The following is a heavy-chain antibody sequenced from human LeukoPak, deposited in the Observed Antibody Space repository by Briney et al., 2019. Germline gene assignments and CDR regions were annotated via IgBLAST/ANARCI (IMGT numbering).Heavy chain of an antibody. CDR1: GYTFTSYY. D-gene: IGHD3-10*01. V-gene: IGHV1-46*01. J-gene: IGHJ1*01. CDR2: INPSGGST. CDR3: ATQTGSGLFTLP. Sequence: GASVKVSCKASGYTFTSYYMHWVRQAPGQGLEWMGIINPSGGSTNYAQKFQGRVTMTRDTSTNTVYMELSSLRSEDTAVYYCATQTGSGLFTLPGGQGTLVTVSS.